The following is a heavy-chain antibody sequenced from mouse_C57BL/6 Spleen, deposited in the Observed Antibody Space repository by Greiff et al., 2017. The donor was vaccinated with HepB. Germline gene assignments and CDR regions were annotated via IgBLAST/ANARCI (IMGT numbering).Heavy chain of an antibody. J-gene: IGHJ3*01. D-gene: IGHD2-2*01. V-gene: IGHV5-4*01. CDR2: ISDGGSYT. CDR1: GFTFSSYA. CDR3: ARGGYGYDGFAY. Sequence: VQLQESGGGLVKPGGSLKLSCAASGFTFSSYAMSWVRQTPEKRLEWVATISDGGSYTYYPDNVKGRFTISRDNAKNNLYLQMSHLKSEDTAMYYCARGGYGYDGFAYWGQGTLVTVSA.